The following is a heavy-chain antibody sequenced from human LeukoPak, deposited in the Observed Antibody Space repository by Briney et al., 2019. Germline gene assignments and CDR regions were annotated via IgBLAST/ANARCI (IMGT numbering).Heavy chain of an antibody. V-gene: IGHV3-23*01. Sequence: GGSLRLSCAASGFSFSTYAMGWVRQAPGKGLEWVSSISGTGDSTYYADAVKGRFTISRDNSENTLYLQMNSLRAEDTAVYYCVEDVVVIVAAKPGIWGQGTLVTVSS. CDR1: GFSFSTYA. D-gene: IGHD2-15*01. CDR3: VEDVVVIVAAKPGI. J-gene: IGHJ4*02. CDR2: ISGTGDST.